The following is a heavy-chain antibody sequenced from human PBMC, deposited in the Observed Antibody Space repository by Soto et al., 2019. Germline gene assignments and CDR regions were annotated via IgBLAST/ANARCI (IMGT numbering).Heavy chain of an antibody. Sequence: QVQLVQSGAEVKKPGSSVKVSCKASGGTFSNYAISWVRQAPGQGLEWMGGIIPIFGTANYAQKFQGRVTITADESTSTAYMELSSLRSEDTAVYYCARDGGRIRGYYWYFDLWGRGTLVTVSS. CDR2: IIPIFGTA. CDR1: GGTFSNYA. V-gene: IGHV1-69*12. D-gene: IGHD3-22*01. CDR3: ARDGGRIRGYYWYFDL. J-gene: IGHJ2*01.